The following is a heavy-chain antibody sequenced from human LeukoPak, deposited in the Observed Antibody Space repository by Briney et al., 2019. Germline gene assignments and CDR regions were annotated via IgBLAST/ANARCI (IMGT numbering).Heavy chain of an antibody. CDR3: AGSTVTTTYYYYYGMDV. D-gene: IGHD4-17*01. CDR1: GFTFSSDA. Sequence: GGSLRLSCAASGFTFSSDAMSWVRQAPGKGLEWVSAIRFSGTNTYYADSVKGRFTISRDNSKNTLYLQMNSLRAEDTAVYYCAGSTVTTTYYYYYGMDVWGQGTTVTVSS. CDR2: IRFSGTNT. V-gene: IGHV3-23*01. J-gene: IGHJ6*02.